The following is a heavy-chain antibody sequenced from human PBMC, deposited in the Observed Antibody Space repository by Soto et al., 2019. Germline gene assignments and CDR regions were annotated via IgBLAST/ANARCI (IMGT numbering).Heavy chain of an antibody. V-gene: IGHV4-31*03. CDR3: ARAKRRRDYYYGMDV. Sequence: SETLSLTCTVSGGSISSGGYYWSWIRQHPGKGLEWIGYIYYSGSTYYNPSLKSRVTISVDTSKNQFSLKLSSVTAADTAVYYCARAKRRRDYYYGMDVWGPGTTVTVSS. J-gene: IGHJ6*02. CDR1: GGSISSGGYY. CDR2: IYYSGST.